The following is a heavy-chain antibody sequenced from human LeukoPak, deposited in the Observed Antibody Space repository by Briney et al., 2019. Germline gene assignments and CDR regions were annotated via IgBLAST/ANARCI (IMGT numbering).Heavy chain of an antibody. Sequence: SETLSLTCTVSGGSISSHYWSWIRQPPGKGLEWIGYIYYSGSTNYNPSLKSRVTIALSTSKQEFSLKLTSVTAADAAVYYCARENYEGSGHRIFQFWGRGTLVTVSS. CDR2: IYYSGST. V-gene: IGHV4-59*11. CDR1: GGSISSHY. CDR3: ARENYEGSGHRIFQF. J-gene: IGHJ1*01. D-gene: IGHD3-22*01.